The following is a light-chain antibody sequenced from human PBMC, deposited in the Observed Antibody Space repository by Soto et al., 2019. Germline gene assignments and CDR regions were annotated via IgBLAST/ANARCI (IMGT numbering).Light chain of an antibody. CDR2: GGS. J-gene: IGKJ1*01. CDR1: QSVSGSY. Sequence: DIVLTQSPGTLSLSPGERATLSCRASQSVSGSYLAWYQQKPGQAPRLLIYGGSSRATGIPDRFSGDGSGTDFTLTIHRLEPEDFVVYYCQHYGTSPTWTFGQGTKVEVK. V-gene: IGKV3-20*01. CDR3: QHYGTSPTWT.